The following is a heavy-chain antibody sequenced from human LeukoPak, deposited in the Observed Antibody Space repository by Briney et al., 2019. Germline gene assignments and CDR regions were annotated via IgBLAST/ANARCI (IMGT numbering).Heavy chain of an antibody. V-gene: IGHV1-2*02. CDR1: GYTFTGYY. J-gene: IGHJ5*02. Sequence: GASVKVSCKASGYTFTGYYMHWVRQAPGQGLEWMGWINPNSGGTNYAQKFQGRVTMTRDTSISTAYMELSRLRSDDTAVYYCARDRALTVTTVVVSWFDPWGQGTLVTVSS. CDR2: INPNSGGT. D-gene: IGHD4-17*01. CDR3: ARDRALTVTTVVVSWFDP.